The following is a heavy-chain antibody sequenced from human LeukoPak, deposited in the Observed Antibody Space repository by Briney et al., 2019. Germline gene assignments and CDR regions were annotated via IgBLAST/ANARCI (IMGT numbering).Heavy chain of an antibody. CDR3: AKDRNFWSGYSSNYFDY. V-gene: IGHV3-9*01. CDR2: ISWNSGSI. Sequence: GGSLRLSCAASGFTFDDYAMHWVRQAPGKGLEWVSGISWNSGSIGYADSVKGRFTISRDNAKNSLYLQMNSLRAEDTALYYCAKDRNFWSGYSSNYFDYWGQGTLATVSS. D-gene: IGHD3-3*01. J-gene: IGHJ4*02. CDR1: GFTFDDYA.